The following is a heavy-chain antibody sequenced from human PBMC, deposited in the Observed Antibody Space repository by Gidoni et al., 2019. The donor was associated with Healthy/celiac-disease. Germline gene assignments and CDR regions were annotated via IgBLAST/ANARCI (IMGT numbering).Heavy chain of an antibody. CDR3: AREGYDSSGYYRFDY. CDR2: IWYDGSNK. D-gene: IGHD3-22*01. CDR1: GFPFSSYG. Sequence: QVQLVESGGGVVQPGRSLRLSCAASGFPFSSYGMHWVRQAPGKGLEWVAVIWYDGSNKYYADSVKGRFTISRDNSKNTLYLQMNSLRAEDTAVYYCAREGYDSSGYYRFDYWGQGTLVTVSS. J-gene: IGHJ4*02. V-gene: IGHV3-33*01.